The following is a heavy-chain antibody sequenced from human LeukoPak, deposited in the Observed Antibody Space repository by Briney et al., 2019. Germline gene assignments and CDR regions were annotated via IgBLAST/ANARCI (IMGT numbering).Heavy chain of an antibody. Sequence: SVKVSCKASGGSFSSYAISWVRQAPGQGLEWKGGVIPIFGTANYAQKFQGRATITADESTSTAYTELSSLSSEDTAVSYCARGLVGATTTQYYYYYYMGVWGKGTTVTISS. D-gene: IGHD1-26*01. CDR3: ARGLVGATTTQYYYYYYMGV. CDR1: GGSFSSYA. CDR2: VIPIFGTA. V-gene: IGHV1-69*13. J-gene: IGHJ6*03.